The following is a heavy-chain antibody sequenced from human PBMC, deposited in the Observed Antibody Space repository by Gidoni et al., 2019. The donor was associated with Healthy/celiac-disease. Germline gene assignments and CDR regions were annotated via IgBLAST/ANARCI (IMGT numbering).Heavy chain of an antibody. V-gene: IGHV4-39*01. J-gene: IGHJ4*02. Sequence: QLQLQESGPGLVKPSETLSPTCPVPGGSLSSSSCYWGWIRQPPGKGLEWIGSLHYSGSTYYNPSLKSRVTISVDTSKNQFSLKLSSVTAADTAVYYCARLYYGSGSYLDYWGQGTLVTVSS. CDR3: ARLYYGSGSYLDY. CDR2: LHYSGST. CDR1: GGSLSSSSCY. D-gene: IGHD3-10*01.